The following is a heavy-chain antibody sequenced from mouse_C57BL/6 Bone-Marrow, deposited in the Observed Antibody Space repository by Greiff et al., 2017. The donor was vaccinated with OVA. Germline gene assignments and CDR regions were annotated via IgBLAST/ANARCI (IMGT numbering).Heavy chain of an antibody. V-gene: IGHV1-81*01. J-gene: IGHJ3*01. CDR1: GYTFTSYG. CDR2: IYPRSGNT. CDR3: ARLKGWLLLAY. Sequence: VQLQQSGAELARPGASVKLSCKASGYTFTSYGISWVKQRTGQGLEWIGEIYPRSGNTYYNEKFKGKATLTADKSSSTAYMELRSLTSEDSAVYVCARLKGWLLLAYWGQGTLVTVSA. D-gene: IGHD2-3*01.